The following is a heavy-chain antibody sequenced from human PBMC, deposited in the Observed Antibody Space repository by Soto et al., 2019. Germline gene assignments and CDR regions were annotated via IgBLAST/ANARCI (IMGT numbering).Heavy chain of an antibody. Sequence: QVQLVQSGAEVKQPGASVKLSCKASGYIFIHYYILWVRQAPGQGLEWMAIINPNGGSTNYAQKCQGRVTVTSDTSTTTVSMELNSLGSDDTAVYFCARSLLLGDFWGQGTWVTVSS. D-gene: IGHD2-21*01. V-gene: IGHV1-46*01. J-gene: IGHJ4*02. CDR1: GYIFIHYY. CDR2: INPNGGST. CDR3: ARSLLLGDF.